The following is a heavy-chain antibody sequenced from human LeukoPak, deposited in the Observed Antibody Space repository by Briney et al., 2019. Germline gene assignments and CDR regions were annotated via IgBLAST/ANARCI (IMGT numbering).Heavy chain of an antibody. CDR2: IIAYNGNT. Sequence: ASVKVSCKASAYTFTSYGISWVRQAPGQGLDWMGWIIAYNGNTNYAQKLQGRVTMTTDTSTSTAYMELRSLRSDDRAVYYCLRVGSSGWYSSYYGMDVWGQGTTVTVSS. CDR1: AYTFTSYG. CDR3: LRVGSSGWYSSYYGMDV. J-gene: IGHJ6*02. D-gene: IGHD6-19*01. V-gene: IGHV1-18*01.